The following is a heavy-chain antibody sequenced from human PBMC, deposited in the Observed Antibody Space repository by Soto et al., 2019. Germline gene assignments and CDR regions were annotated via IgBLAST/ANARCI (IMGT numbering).Heavy chain of an antibody. J-gene: IGHJ4*02. V-gene: IGHV4-4*07. CDR3: ARDFGHYQVFDL. CDR1: GGSISNYY. Sequence: SETLSLTCAVSGGSISNYYWSWMRQPAGEGLEWIGRIHSSGSTYYNPSLKRRVTMSVDTSKDQLSLKLSFVTAADTAVYYCARDFGHYQVFDLWGQGTLVTVSS. D-gene: IGHD4-17*01. CDR2: IHSSGST.